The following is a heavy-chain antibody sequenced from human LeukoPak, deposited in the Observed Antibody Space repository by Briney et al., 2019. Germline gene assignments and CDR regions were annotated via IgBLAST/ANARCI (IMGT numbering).Heavy chain of an antibody. J-gene: IGHJ3*02. D-gene: IGHD6-13*01. Sequence: SETLSLTCTVSGGSISSYYWSWIRQPAGKGLEWIGRIYTSGSTNYNPSLRSRVTMSVDTSKNQFSLKLSPVTAADTAVYYCARDSPYSSSFPDAFDIWGQGTMVTVSS. CDR2: IYTSGST. CDR1: GGSISSYY. V-gene: IGHV4-4*07. CDR3: ARDSPYSSSFPDAFDI.